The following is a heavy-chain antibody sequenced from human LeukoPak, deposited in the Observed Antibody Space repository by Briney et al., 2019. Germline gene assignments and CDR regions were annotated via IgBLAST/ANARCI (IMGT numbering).Heavy chain of an antibody. J-gene: IGHJ3*02. CDR1: GGSISSGGYY. D-gene: IGHD6-6*01. V-gene: IGHV4-30-2*01. CDR2: IYHSGST. CDR3: ARVLIAARREYDAFDI. Sequence: SETLSLTCTVSGGSISSGGYYWSWIRQPPGKGLGWIGYIYHSGSTYYNPSLKSRVTISVDRSKNQFSLKLSSVTAADTAVYYCARVLIAARREYDAFDIWGQGTMVTVSS.